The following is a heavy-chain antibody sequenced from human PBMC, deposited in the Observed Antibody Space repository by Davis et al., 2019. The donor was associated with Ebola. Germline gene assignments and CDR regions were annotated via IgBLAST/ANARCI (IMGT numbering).Heavy chain of an antibody. V-gene: IGHV3-33*01. CDR2: IWYDGSNK. CDR1: GLTFGDYA. CDR3: ARCTGYSSSWLDY. Sequence: GGSLRLSCTASGLTFGDYAMHWVRQAPGKGLEWVAVIWYDGSNKYYADSVKGRFTISRDNSKNTLYLQMNSLRAEDTAVYYCARCTGYSSSWLDYWGQGTLVTVSS. J-gene: IGHJ4*02. D-gene: IGHD6-13*01.